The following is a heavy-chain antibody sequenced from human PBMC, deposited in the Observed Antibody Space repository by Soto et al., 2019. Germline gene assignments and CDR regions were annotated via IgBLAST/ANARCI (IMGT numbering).Heavy chain of an antibody. V-gene: IGHV3-30*18. CDR2: ISYDGSNK. D-gene: IGHD3-10*01. CDR1: GFTFSSYG. CDR3: AKAREAYYYGSGSSIDY. J-gene: IGHJ4*02. Sequence: GGSLRLSCAASGFTFSSYGMHWVRQAPGKGLEWVAVISYDGSNKYYADSVKGRFTISRDNSKNTLYLQMNSLRAEDTAVYYCAKAREAYYYGSGSSIDYWGQGTLLTVSS.